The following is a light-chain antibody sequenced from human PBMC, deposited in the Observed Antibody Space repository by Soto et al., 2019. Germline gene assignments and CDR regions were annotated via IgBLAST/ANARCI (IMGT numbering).Light chain of an antibody. Sequence: QSVLTQPASVSGSPGQSITISCTGTSRDVDDYNYVSWYQQHPGKAPKLIISDVSTRPSGVSSRFSGSKSDTTASLTISGLQAEDEADYYCSSYPSTNTVLFGGGTQLTVL. CDR1: SRDVDDYNY. V-gene: IGLV2-14*03. CDR3: SSYPSTNTVL. J-gene: IGLJ2*01. CDR2: DVS.